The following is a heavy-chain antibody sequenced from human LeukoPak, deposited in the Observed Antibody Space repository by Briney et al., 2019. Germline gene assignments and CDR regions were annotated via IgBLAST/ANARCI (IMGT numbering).Heavy chain of an antibody. Sequence: ASVKVSCKASGYTFTSYAMHWVRQAPGQRLEWMGWINAGNGNTKYSQKFQGRVTITRNTSISTAYMELSSLRSEDTAVYYCARGNVDTAMAIANWGQGTLVTVSS. CDR3: ARGNVDTAMAIAN. V-gene: IGHV1-3*01. CDR2: INAGNGNT. CDR1: GYTFTSYA. D-gene: IGHD5-18*01. J-gene: IGHJ4*02.